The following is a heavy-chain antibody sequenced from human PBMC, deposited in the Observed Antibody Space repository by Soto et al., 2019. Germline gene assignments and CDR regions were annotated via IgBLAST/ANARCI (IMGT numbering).Heavy chain of an antibody. CDR3: ARVEGIAVAGTYNY. Sequence: SETLSLTCTVSGGSIRSGDYYWSWIRQPPGKGLEWIGYIYYSGSTYYNPSLKSRVTISVDTSKNQFSLRLSSVTAADTAVYYCARVEGIAVAGTYNYWGQGTMVTVYS. D-gene: IGHD6-19*01. J-gene: IGHJ4*02. CDR1: GGSIRSGDYY. CDR2: IYYSGST. V-gene: IGHV4-30-4*01.